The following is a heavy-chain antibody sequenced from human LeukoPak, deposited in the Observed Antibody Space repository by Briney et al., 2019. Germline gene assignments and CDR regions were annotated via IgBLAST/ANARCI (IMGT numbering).Heavy chain of an antibody. CDR2: ISSSGSTI. D-gene: IGHD3-9*01. V-gene: IGHV3-48*03. CDR1: GFTFSSYE. CDR3: ARDHLGGYDILTGYPQISDY. Sequence: GGSLRLSCAASGFTFSSYEMNWVRQAPGKGLEWVSYISSSGSTIYYADSVKGRFTISRDNAKSSLYLQMNSLRAEDTAVYYCARDHLGGYDILTGYPQISDYWGQGTLVTVSS. J-gene: IGHJ4*02.